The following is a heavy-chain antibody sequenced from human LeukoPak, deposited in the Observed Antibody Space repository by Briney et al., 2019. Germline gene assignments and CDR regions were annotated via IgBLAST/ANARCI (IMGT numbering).Heavy chain of an antibody. CDR1: GFTFRNHW. Sequence: AGGSLRLSCAASGFTFRNHWMHWVRQTPGKGLVWVSRISSDGSSTTYADSVKGRFTISRDNAKNTLYLQMNNLRAEDTAMYYCAGDQRVTGRPDIDYWGQGTLVTVSS. V-gene: IGHV3-74*03. CDR2: ISSDGSST. CDR3: AGDQRVTGRPDIDY. J-gene: IGHJ4*02. D-gene: IGHD6-6*01.